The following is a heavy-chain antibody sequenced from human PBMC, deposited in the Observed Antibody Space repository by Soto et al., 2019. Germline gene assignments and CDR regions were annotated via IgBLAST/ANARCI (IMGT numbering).Heavy chain of an antibody. V-gene: IGHV3-7*04. CDR1: GFTFSSYW. CDR3: ARGGSGSPCHY. D-gene: IGHD3-10*01. J-gene: IGHJ4*02. CDR2: IKQDGSEK. Sequence: EVQLVESGGGLVQPGGSLRLSCAASGFTFSSYWMSWVRQAPGKGLEWVANIKQDGSEKYYVDSVKGRFTISRDNAKNSLYLQMNSLRAEDTSVYYCARGGSGSPCHYWGQGTLVTVSS.